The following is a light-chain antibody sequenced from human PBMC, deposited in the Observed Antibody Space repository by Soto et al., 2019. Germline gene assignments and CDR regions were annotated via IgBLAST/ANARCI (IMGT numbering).Light chain of an antibody. CDR3: QEYYNWPPEGT. CDR1: QSVSIN. Sequence: TVLTQSPATLSVSPGERASLSCRASQSVSINLAWYQQKPGQAPRLLIYGASTRATGIPGRFSGSGSGTEFTLSINTLQSEYSAVYYCQEYYNWPPEGTFGHGTKVEV. J-gene: IGKJ1*01. CDR2: GAS. V-gene: IGKV3-15*01.